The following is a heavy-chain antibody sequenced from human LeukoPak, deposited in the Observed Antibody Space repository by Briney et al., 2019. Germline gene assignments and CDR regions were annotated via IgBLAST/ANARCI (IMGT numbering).Heavy chain of an antibody. D-gene: IGHD3-10*01. Sequence: GGSLRLSCAVSEFPFSKAWMSWVRQAPGKGLEWVGRIKSKTDGGTTDYAAPVKGRFTISRDDTKNTLYLQMNSLKTEDTAVYYCTSVGFGPYYFDNWGQGSLVTVSS. J-gene: IGHJ4*02. CDR1: EFPFSKAW. CDR3: TSVGFGPYYFDN. CDR2: IKSKTDGGTT. V-gene: IGHV3-15*01.